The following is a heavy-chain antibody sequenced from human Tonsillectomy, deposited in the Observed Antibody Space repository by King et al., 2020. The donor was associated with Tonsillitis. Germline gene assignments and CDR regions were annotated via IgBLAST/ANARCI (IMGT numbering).Heavy chain of an antibody. V-gene: IGHV4-59*01. J-gene: IGHJ4*02. CDR2: ISYSGNT. Sequence: VQLQESGPGLVKPSETLSLTCTVSGGSMGTYYWSWIRQPPGKGLEWIGYISYSGNTNYNPSLKSRVTFSVDTSKNHFSLELSSVTAADTAVYYCARDYKGVLDYWGQGSLVTVSS. CDR3: ARDYKGVLDY. D-gene: IGHD3-10*01. CDR1: GGSMGTYY.